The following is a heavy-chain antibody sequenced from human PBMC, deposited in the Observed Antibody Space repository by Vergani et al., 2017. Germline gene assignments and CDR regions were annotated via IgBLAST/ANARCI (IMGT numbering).Heavy chain of an antibody. Sequence: QVQLVQSGAEVKKPGASVKVSCKASGYTFTGYYMHWVRQAPGQGLEWMGWINPNSGGTNYAQKFQGRVTMTRDTSISTAYMDRSRVGSDDTAVYYCTRDRMVGATGWFDPWGQGTLVTVSS. CDR3: TRDRMVGATGWFDP. J-gene: IGHJ5*02. V-gene: IGHV1-2*02. CDR2: INPNSGGT. D-gene: IGHD1-26*01. CDR1: GYTFTGYY.